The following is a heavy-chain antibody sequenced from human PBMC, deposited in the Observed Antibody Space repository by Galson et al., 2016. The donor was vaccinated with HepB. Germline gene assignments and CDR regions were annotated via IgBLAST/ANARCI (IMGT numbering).Heavy chain of an antibody. J-gene: IGHJ4*02. D-gene: IGHD3-22*01. V-gene: IGHV1-69*13. Sequence: SVKVSCKASGGTFSKYAISWVRQAPGQGLEWMGGVIPIFGATNYARKFQGRVTISADESTGTAVVELSSLRSDDTAVYYCAETDNRGYFADSSGYYHPFDFWGQGTLVSVSS. CDR3: AETDNRGYFADSSGYYHPFDF. CDR2: VIPIFGAT. CDR1: GGTFSKYA.